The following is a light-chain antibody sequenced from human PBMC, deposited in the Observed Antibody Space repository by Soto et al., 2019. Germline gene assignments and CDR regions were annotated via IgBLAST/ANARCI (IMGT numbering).Light chain of an antibody. Sequence: QSGLAQPPSASATPGHRVTISCSGSNSNIGTNTVNWYQQPPGTAPRLLIYTNNQRPSGVPQRFSGSKTGTSASLAIGGLQSEDGADYYCAAWDDSLGAYVFGTGTKVTVL. V-gene: IGLV1-44*01. CDR2: TNN. CDR3: AAWDDSLGAYV. J-gene: IGLJ1*01. CDR1: NSNIGTNT.